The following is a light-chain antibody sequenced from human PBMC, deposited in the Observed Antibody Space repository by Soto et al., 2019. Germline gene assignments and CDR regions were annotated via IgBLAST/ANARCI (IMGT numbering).Light chain of an antibody. Sequence: EIVLTQSPATLSLSPGERATLSCRASQSVGTYLVWYQQKPGQAPRLLIYDASKRATGIPERFSGSGSGTDFTLTISSLEPEDFAVYYCQHRSDWPRAFGGGTKVDIK. CDR1: QSVGTY. CDR2: DAS. V-gene: IGKV3-11*01. CDR3: QHRSDWPRA. J-gene: IGKJ4*01.